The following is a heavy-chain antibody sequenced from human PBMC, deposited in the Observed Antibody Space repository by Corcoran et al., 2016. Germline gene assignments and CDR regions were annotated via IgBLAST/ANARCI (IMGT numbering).Heavy chain of an antibody. J-gene: IGHJ6*02. CDR1: GYSFSKYW. CDR2: IYPGDSNT. Sequence: EVQLVQSGAEVKKPGESLKISCKASGYSFSKYWIGWVRQMPGKGLEWVGIIYPGDSNTRYSPSFQGQVTISADKSISTAYLQWSSLKTSDTAMYYCARRSGYDDSSVYYPPGYYGMDVWGQGTTVTVSS. D-gene: IGHD3-22*01. CDR3: ARRSGYDDSSVYYPPGYYGMDV. V-gene: IGHV5-51*01.